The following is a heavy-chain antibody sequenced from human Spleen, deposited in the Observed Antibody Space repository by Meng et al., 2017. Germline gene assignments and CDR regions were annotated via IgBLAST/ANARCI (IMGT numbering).Heavy chain of an antibody. V-gene: IGHV3-9*01. Sequence: GGSLRLSCAASGFTFSSYAMSWVRQAPGKGLEWVSGISWNSGSIGYADSVKGRFTISRDNAKNSLYLQMNSLRAEDTALYYCAKDIRDYWGQGTLVTVSS. CDR3: AKDIRDY. CDR1: GFTFSSYA. J-gene: IGHJ4*02. D-gene: IGHD4-17*01. CDR2: ISWNSGSI.